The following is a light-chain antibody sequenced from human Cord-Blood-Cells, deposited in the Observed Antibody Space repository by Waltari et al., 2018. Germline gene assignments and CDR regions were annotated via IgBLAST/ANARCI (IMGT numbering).Light chain of an antibody. CDR3: AAWDDSLNGPV. J-gene: IGLJ3*02. V-gene: IGLV1-44*01. CDR2: SNN. Sequence: QSVLTQPPSASGTPGQRVTISSSGSSSNIGSNTVNWYQQPPGTAPKLLIYSNNQRPSGVPDRCSGSKSGTSASLAISGLQSEDEADYYCAAWDDSLNGPVFGGGTKLTVL. CDR1: SSNIGSNT.